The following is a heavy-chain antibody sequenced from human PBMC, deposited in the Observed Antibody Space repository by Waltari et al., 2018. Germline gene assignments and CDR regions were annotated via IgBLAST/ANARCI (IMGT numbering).Heavy chain of an antibody. D-gene: IGHD3-16*01. V-gene: IGHV1-8*01. CDR1: GYTFTNYD. CDR3: ARDGALTSAGDRWFDS. J-gene: IGHJ5*01. Sequence: QVQLVQSGAEVKEPGASVKVSCKASGYTFTNYDINWVRQAAGQGLVWMGWMKPSKKKSGCARKFQGRLTMTRNTSTSTAYMELTGLTDEDTAVYYCARDGALTSAGDRWFDSWGPGTRVDVSS. CDR2: MKPSKKKS.